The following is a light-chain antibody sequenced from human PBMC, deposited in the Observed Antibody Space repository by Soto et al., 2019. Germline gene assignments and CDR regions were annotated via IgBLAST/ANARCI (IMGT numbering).Light chain of an antibody. Sequence: DIQMTQSPSSLSASVGDIVTITFRASQSVVTYLNWYLQKPGKAPKLLIYAASNLQSGVPSRFSGSGSGTDFTLTISSLQPEDFATYFCQQSYSTPPWTFGQGTKVDIK. CDR3: QQSYSTPPWT. CDR1: QSVVTY. J-gene: IGKJ1*01. V-gene: IGKV1-39*01. CDR2: AAS.